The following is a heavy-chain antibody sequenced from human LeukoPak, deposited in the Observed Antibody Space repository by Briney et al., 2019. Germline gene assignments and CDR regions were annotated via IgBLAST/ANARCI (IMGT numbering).Heavy chain of an antibody. CDR2: ISGSGGST. Sequence: GGSLRLSCAASGFTFSSYAMSWVRQAPGKGLEWVSAISGSGGSTYYADSVKGRLTIYRDNSKNTLDLQMNSLRAEDTAVYYCAKTPRLRYYFDYWGQGTLVTVSS. V-gene: IGHV3-23*01. D-gene: IGHD3-16*01. CDR3: AKTPRLRYYFDY. CDR1: GFTFSSYA. J-gene: IGHJ4*02.